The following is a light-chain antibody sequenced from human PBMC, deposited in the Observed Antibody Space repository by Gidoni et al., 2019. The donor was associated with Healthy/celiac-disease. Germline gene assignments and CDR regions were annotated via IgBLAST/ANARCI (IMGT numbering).Light chain of an antibody. CDR3: QQSSNWPPCT. CDR2: DAS. CDR1: QSVSSY. Sequence: EIVLAQSPATLSLSPGERATLSCRASQSVSSYLAWYQQKPGQAPRLLIYDASNRATGIPARFDGSGSGTDFTLTISSLEPEDFAVYYCQQSSNWPPCTFGPGTKVEIK. V-gene: IGKV3-11*01. J-gene: IGKJ3*01.